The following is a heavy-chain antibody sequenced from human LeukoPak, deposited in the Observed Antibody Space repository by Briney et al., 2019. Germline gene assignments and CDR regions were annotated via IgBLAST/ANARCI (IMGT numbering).Heavy chain of an antibody. CDR3: TRGRYDILSGYYNSLFDY. J-gene: IGHJ4*02. V-gene: IGHV3-49*04. CDR2: IRSKAYGGTT. D-gene: IGHD3-9*01. CDR1: GFTFGDYA. Sequence: GGSLRLSRPASGFTFGDYAMSWARQAPGNGLEWVGFIRSKAYGGTTDYTASVQCRFTLATDDSKSIAYLQMNSLTTEDTAVYYCTRGRYDILSGYYNSLFDYWGQGTLVTVSS.